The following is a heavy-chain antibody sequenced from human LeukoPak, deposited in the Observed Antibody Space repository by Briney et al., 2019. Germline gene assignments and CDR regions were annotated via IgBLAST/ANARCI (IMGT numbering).Heavy chain of an antibody. D-gene: IGHD2-15*01. Sequence: PGGTLRPSCAASGFTFSDYYMSWIRQSPGKRRECVSYISSSGSTIYYADSEKGRFTISRDNAKNSLYLQMNSLRAEDTAVYYCARDQDCSGGSSHDYYYYGMDVWGQGTTVTVSS. V-gene: IGHV3-11*01. CDR3: ARDQDCSGGSSHDYYYYGMDV. CDR2: ISSSGSTI. CDR1: GFTFSDYY. J-gene: IGHJ6*02.